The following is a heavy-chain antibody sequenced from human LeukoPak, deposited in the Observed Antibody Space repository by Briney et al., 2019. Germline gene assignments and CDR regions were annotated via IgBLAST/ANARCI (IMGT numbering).Heavy chain of an antibody. CDR2: IRSKAYGGTT. CDR1: GFTFGDYA. Sequence: RSLRPSCSASGFTFGDYAMSWFRQAPGNGLEWVSFIRSKAYGGTTEFAATVKGRFTISRDDSKSIAYLQVNSLKTEDTAVYYCTRRPEPTTNYYYDSWGQGTLVTVSS. J-gene: IGHJ4*02. D-gene: IGHD4-11*01. V-gene: IGHV3-49*03. CDR3: TRRPEPTTNYYYDS.